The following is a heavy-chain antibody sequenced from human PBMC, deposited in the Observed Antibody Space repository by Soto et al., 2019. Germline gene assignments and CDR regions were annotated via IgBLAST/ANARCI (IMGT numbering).Heavy chain of an antibody. J-gene: IGHJ4*02. D-gene: IGHD1-1*01. CDR3: ARGGYGDY. Sequence: QVHLVQSGAEVKKPGASVKVSCKGSGYAFTTYGITWVRQAPGQGLEWMGWISAHNGNTNYAQKLQGRVTVTRDTSTCTPYMELRGRGSDDTAVYYCARGGYGDYWGQGAVVTVSS. CDR2: ISAHNGNT. CDR1: GYAFTTYG. V-gene: IGHV1-18*01.